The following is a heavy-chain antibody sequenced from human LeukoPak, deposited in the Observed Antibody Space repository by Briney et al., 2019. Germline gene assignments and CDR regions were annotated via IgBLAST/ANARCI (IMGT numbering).Heavy chain of an antibody. J-gene: IGHJ4*02. D-gene: IGHD3-3*01. CDR1: GFTFSDYY. CDR3: ARDSFWSGYTFDY. Sequence: GGSLRLSCAASGFTFSDYYMSWIRQAPGKGLEWVSYISSSGSTIYYADSVKGRFTISRDNAKNSLYLQMNSLRAEDTTVYYCARDSFWSGYTFDYWGQGTLVTVSS. V-gene: IGHV3-11*01. CDR2: ISSSGSTI.